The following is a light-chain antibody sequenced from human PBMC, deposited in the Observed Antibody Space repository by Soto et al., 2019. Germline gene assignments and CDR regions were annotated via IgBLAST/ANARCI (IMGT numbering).Light chain of an antibody. CDR3: NSYTSTSAYV. Sequence: QSALTQPASVSGSPGQSITISCTGTSSDIGGYNHVSWYQQHQGKALKLMIYEVSNQPSGVSNRFSGSKSGNTASLTISGLQAEYEADYCCNSYTSTSAYVFGTGSKLTVL. CDR1: SSDIGGYNH. V-gene: IGLV2-14*01. CDR2: EVS. J-gene: IGLJ1*01.